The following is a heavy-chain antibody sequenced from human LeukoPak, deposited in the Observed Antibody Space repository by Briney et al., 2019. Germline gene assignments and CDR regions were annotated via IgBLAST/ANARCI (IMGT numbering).Heavy chain of an antibody. D-gene: IGHD4-17*01. Sequence: SETLSLTCAVYGGSFSGYYWSWIRQPPGKGLEWIGEINHSGSTNYNPSLKSRVTISVDTSKNQFSLKLSSVTAADTAVYYCARRATVTTSNWFDPWGQGTLVTVSS. J-gene: IGHJ5*02. CDR3: ARRATVTTSNWFDP. V-gene: IGHV4-34*01. CDR1: GGSFSGYY. CDR2: INHSGST.